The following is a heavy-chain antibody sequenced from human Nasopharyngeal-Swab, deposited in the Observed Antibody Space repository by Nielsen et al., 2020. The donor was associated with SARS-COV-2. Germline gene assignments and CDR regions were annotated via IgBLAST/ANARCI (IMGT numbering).Heavy chain of an antibody. J-gene: IGHJ4*02. D-gene: IGHD5-24*01. CDR3: AGGDGFPEGDY. CDR1: GFTFSDYY. CDR2: ISSSSSYT. V-gene: IGHV3-11*03. Sequence: GESLKISCAASGFTFSDYYMSWIRQAPGKGLEWVSYISSSSSYTNYADSVKGRFTISRDNAKNSLYLQMNSLRAEDTAVYYCAGGDGFPEGDYWGQGTPVTVSS.